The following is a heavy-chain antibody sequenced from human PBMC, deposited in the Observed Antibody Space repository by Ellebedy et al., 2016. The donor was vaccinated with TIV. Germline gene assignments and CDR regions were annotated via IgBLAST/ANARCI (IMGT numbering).Heavy chain of an antibody. D-gene: IGHD1-14*01. J-gene: IGHJ4*02. Sequence: MPSETLSLTCTVSGASISSGRYYWNWIRKSPGKGLEWTGYNFYSSNTYYNPSLKRRVSISLDPAKNQFSLKLTSVTAAYTAMYYCARSPAGTTPLGDWGQGTLVTVSS. CDR2: NFYSSNT. CDR1: GASISSGRYY. CDR3: ARSPAGTTPLGD. V-gene: IGHV4-30-4*01.